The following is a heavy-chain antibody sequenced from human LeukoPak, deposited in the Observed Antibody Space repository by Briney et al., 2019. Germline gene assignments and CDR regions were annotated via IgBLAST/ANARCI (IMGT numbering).Heavy chain of an antibody. V-gene: IGHV4-59*01. J-gene: IGHJ5*02. CDR2: IYYSGST. CDR1: GGSISSYY. CDR3: ARMRDIVVVPAGNWFDP. Sequence: SETLSLTCTVSGGSISSYYWSWIRQPPGKGLEWIGYIYYSGSTNYNPSLKSRVTISVDTSKNQFSLKLSSVTAADTAVYYCARMRDIVVVPAGNWFDPWGQGTLVTVSP. D-gene: IGHD2-2*01.